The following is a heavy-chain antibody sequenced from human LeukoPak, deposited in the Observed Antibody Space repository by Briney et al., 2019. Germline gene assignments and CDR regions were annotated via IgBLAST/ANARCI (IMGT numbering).Heavy chain of an antibody. CDR2: IYYSGNT. Sequence: SETLSLTCTVSGGSISRYYWSWIRQPPGKGLEWIGYIYYSGNTDSNPSLKSRVTISIDTSKNQFSLRLNSVTAADTAVYYCARYRNEALFAFDIWGQGTMVTVSS. CDR3: ARYRNEALFAFDI. CDR1: GGSISRYY. V-gene: IGHV4-59*01. J-gene: IGHJ3*02. D-gene: IGHD1-14*01.